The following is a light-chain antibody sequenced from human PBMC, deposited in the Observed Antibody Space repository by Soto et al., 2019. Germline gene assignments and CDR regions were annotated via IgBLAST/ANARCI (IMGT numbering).Light chain of an antibody. Sequence: QSVLTQPASVSGSPGQSITISCTGTSSDIGDNDYVSWYQQHPDKAPKLTIYGVSNRPSGVSNRFSGSKSGNTASLTISGLQAEDEADYYCTSYTTSNTLYLFGTGTKVTVL. V-gene: IGLV2-14*01. CDR1: SSDIGDNDY. CDR3: TSYTTSNTLYL. J-gene: IGLJ1*01. CDR2: GVS.